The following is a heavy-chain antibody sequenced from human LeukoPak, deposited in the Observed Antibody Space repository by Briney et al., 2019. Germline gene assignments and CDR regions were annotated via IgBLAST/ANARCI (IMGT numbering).Heavy chain of an antibody. CDR3: ARAVGPDFWSGYYPGDYYYYYMDV. D-gene: IGHD3-3*01. CDR2: IYYSGST. J-gene: IGHJ6*03. CDR1: GGSISSSSYY. V-gene: IGHV4-39*07. Sequence: PSETLSLTCTVSGGSISSSSYYWGWIRQPPGKGLEWIGSIYYSGSTYYKPSLKSRVTISVDTSKNQFSLKLSSVTAADTAVYYCARAVGPDFWSGYYPGDYYYYYMDVWGKGTTVTVSS.